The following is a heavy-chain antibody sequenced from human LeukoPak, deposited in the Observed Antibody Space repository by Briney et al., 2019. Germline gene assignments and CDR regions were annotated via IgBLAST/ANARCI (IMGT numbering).Heavy chain of an antibody. V-gene: IGHV1-69*04. CDR1: GYTFTSYD. Sequence: SVKVSCKASGYTFTSYDISWVRQAPGQGLEWMGRIIPILGIANYAQKFQGRVTITADKSTSTAYMELSSLRSEDTAVYYCARALLINYYDSSGYYTYWGQGTLVTVSS. D-gene: IGHD3-22*01. CDR2: IIPILGIA. CDR3: ARALLINYYDSSGYYTY. J-gene: IGHJ4*02.